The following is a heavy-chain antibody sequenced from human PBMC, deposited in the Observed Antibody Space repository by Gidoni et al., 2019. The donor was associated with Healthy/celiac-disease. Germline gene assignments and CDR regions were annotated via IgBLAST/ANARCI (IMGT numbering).Heavy chain of an antibody. CDR3: ARDIRATQLDY. D-gene: IGHD1-26*01. V-gene: IGHV3-33*01. J-gene: IGHJ4*02. CDR1: GFTFSSYG. Sequence: QVQLVESGGGVVQPGRSLRLSCAASGFTFSSYGMHWVRQAPGKGLEWVAVIWYDGSNKYYADSVKGRFTISRDNSKNTLYLQMNSLRAEDTAVYYCARDIRATQLDYWGQGTLVTVSS. CDR2: IWYDGSNK.